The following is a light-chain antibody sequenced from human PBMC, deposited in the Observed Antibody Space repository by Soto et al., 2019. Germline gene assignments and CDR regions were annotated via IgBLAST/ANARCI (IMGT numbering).Light chain of an antibody. CDR1: QSVSNSH. CDR3: QQYDKSPLT. Sequence: EIVLTQSPGTLSLSPGERATLSCRASQSVSNSHLAWHQQKPGQAPRLLIFDVSSRAAGIPDRFSGSGSGTDFTLTICRLEPEDYAVYYCQQYDKSPLTFGGGTKVEIK. CDR2: DVS. J-gene: IGKJ4*01. V-gene: IGKV3-20*01.